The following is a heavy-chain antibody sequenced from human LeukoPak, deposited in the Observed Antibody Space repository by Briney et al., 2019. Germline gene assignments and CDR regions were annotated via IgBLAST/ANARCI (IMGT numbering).Heavy chain of an antibody. CDR2: IYYSGST. J-gene: IGHJ4*02. D-gene: IGHD3-9*01. V-gene: IGHV4-61*08. Sequence: SETLSLTCAVSGGSISSGGYSWSWIRQPPGKGLEWIGYIYYSGSTNYNPSLKSRVTISVDTSKNQFSLKLSSVTAADTAVYYCARAFDDILTGYYALDYWGQGTLVTVSS. CDR3: ARAFDDILTGYYALDY. CDR1: GGSISSGGYS.